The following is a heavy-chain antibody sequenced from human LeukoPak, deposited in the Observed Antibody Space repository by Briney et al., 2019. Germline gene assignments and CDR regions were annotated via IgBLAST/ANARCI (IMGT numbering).Heavy chain of an antibody. Sequence: SQTLSLTCAISGDSVSSKSASWNWIRQSPSRGLEWLGRTYYTSKWYNDYAVSVKSRITTNPDTSKNQFSLQLNFVTPEDTAVYYCAREGWFGEPPSHWFDPWGQGTLVTVSS. CDR3: AREGWFGEPPSHWFDP. CDR2: TYYTSKWYN. CDR1: GDSVSSKSAS. D-gene: IGHD3-10*01. V-gene: IGHV6-1*01. J-gene: IGHJ5*02.